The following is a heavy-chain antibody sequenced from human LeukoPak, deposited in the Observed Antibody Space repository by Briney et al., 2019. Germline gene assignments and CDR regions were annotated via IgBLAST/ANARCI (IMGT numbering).Heavy chain of an antibody. CDR3: ARGSSSWYGSDFDY. J-gene: IGHJ4*02. Sequence: SESLSLTCAVYGGSFSGYYRSWIRQPPGKGLEWIGEINHSGSTNYNPSLKSRVTISVDTSKNQFSLKLSSVTAADTAVYYCARGSSSWYGSDFDYWGQGTLVTVSS. V-gene: IGHV4-34*01. D-gene: IGHD6-13*01. CDR1: GGSFSGYY. CDR2: INHSGST.